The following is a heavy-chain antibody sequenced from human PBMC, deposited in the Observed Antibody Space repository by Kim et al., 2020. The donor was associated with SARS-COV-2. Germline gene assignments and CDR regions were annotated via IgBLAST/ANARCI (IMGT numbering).Heavy chain of an antibody. Sequence: SETLSLTCTVSGGSISSSSYYWGRIRQPPGKGLEWIGSIYYSGSTYYNPSLKSRVTISVDTSKNQFSLKLSSVTAADTAVYYCARVLWFGLLLSSFDYWGEGSLVTGSS. D-gene: IGHD3-10*01. J-gene: IGHJ4*02. CDR1: GGSISSSSYY. CDR3: ARVLWFGLLLSSFDY. V-gene: IGHV4-39*01. CDR2: IYYSGST.